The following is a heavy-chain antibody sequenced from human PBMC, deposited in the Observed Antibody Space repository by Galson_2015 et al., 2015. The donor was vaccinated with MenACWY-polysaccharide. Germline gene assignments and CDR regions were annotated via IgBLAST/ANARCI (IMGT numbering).Heavy chain of an antibody. CDR3: AKARVNSYSRDVFDL. CDR1: GFIFSDYA. Sequence: SLRLSCAASGFIFSDYAMGWIRQAPGKGLEWVSVITGNGANTNYADSVRGRFTISRDSSKNTLYLLMNTLTTEDTAVYYCAKARVNSYSRDVFDLWSQGTMVTVSS. J-gene: IGHJ3*01. D-gene: IGHD5-24*01. V-gene: IGHV3-23*01. CDR2: ITGNGANT.